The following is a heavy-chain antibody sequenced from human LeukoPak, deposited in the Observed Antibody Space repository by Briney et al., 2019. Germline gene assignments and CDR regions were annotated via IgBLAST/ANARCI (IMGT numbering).Heavy chain of an antibody. CDR2: IYHSGST. V-gene: IGHV4-38-2*02. CDR1: GYSISSGYY. CDR3: ARDSGNLRY. Sequence: PSETLSLTCTVSGYSISSGYYWGWIRQPPGKGLEWIGSIYHSGSTYYNPSLKSRVTISVDTSKNQFSLKLSSVTAADTAVYYCARDSGNLRYWGQGTLVTVSS. J-gene: IGHJ4*02. D-gene: IGHD1-26*01.